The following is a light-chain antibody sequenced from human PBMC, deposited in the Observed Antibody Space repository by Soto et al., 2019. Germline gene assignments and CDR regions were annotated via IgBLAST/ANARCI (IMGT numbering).Light chain of an antibody. CDR1: SGHSSYA. J-gene: IGLJ2*01. CDR3: QTWGTGIQGV. CDR2: LNSDGSH. V-gene: IGLV4-69*01. Sequence: QSVLTQSPSASASLGASVKVTCTLSSGHSSYAIAWHQQQPEKGPRYLMKLNSDGSHSKGDGIPDRFSGSSSGAERYLTISSLQSEDEADYYCQTWGTGIQGVFGGGTKLTVL.